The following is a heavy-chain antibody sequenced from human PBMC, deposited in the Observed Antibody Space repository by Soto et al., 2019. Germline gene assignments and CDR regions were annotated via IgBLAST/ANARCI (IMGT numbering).Heavy chain of an antibody. CDR1: GFTFSSYS. J-gene: IGHJ4*02. CDR2: ISSSSSYI. Sequence: EVQLVESGGGLVKPGGSLRLSCAASGFTFSSYSMNWVRQAPGKGLEWVSSISSSSSYIYYADSVKARFTTSRDNAKNSLYLQMNSLRAEDTAVYYCAKGPDYPIDYWGQGTLVTVSS. CDR3: AKGPDYPIDY. V-gene: IGHV3-21*01. D-gene: IGHD4-17*01.